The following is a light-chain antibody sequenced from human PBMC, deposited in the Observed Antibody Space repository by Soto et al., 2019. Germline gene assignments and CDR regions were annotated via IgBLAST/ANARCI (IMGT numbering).Light chain of an antibody. J-gene: IGKJ2*01. CDR2: AAS. V-gene: IGKV1-8*01. CDR3: QQYYSYPPT. CDR1: QGISSY. Sequence: AIRMTQSPSSFSASTGDRVTITCRASQGISSYLAWYQQKPGKAPKLLIYAASTLQSGVPSRVSGSGAATDFTLTVSCLQSEDFATYYCQQYYSYPPTFGQGTKLEIK.